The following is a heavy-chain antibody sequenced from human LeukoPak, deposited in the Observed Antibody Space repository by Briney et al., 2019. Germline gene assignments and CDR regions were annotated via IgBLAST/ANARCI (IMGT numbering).Heavy chain of an antibody. J-gene: IGHJ5*02. CDR2: INSDSGGT. CDR1: GYTFTGDF. V-gene: IGHV1-2*02. Sequence: ASVKVSCKASGYTFTGDFIHWVRRAPGQGLEWMGWINSDSGGTNYARKFQGRVTMTRDTSISTAYMELSSLRSDDTAVSYCARGNIATRRGENWFDPWGQGTLVTVSS. CDR3: ARGNIATRRGENWFDP. D-gene: IGHD6-6*01.